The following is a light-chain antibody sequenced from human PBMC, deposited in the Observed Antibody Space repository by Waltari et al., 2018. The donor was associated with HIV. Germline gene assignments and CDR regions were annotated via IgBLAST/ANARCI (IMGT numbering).Light chain of an antibody. CDR1: SSNIGAGYD. V-gene: IGLV1-40*01. Sequence: QSVLTQPPSVSGAPGQGVTISCTGTSSNIGAGYDVHWYQQVPGRAPKLLIYGDSNRPSGVPDRFTGSKSGTSASLVITGLQAEDEADYYCQSSDSSPLVIFGGGTKVTVL. CDR2: GDS. CDR3: QSSDSSPLVI. J-gene: IGLJ2*01.